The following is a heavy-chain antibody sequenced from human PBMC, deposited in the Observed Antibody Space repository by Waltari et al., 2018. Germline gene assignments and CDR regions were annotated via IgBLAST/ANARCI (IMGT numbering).Heavy chain of an antibody. CDR1: GFTVSSNY. D-gene: IGHD6-13*01. J-gene: IGHJ4*02. V-gene: IGHV3-53*01. Sequence: EVQLVESGGGLIQPGGSLRLSCAASGFTVSSNYMSWVRQAPGKGLEWVSVIYSDGSTYYADSVKGRFTISRDNSKNTLYLQMNSLKASDTAMYYCARLKHGIAAAFFDYWGQGTLVTVSS. CDR2: IYSDGST. CDR3: ARLKHGIAAAFFDY.